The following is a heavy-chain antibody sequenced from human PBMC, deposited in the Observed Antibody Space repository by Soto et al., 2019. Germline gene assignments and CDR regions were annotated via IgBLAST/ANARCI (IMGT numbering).Heavy chain of an antibody. V-gene: IGHV1-69*01. CDR2: IIPIFGTA. Sequence: QVQLVQSGAEVKKPGSSVKVSCKASGGTFSSSAISWVRQAPGQGLEWMGGIIPIFGTANYAQKFQGRVTIPADEAKSTAYMELRSLRSEDTAVYYCARDLIGGATGYYGMDVWGQGTTVTVSS. CDR3: ARDLIGGATGYYGMDV. CDR1: GGTFSSSA. D-gene: IGHD1-26*01. J-gene: IGHJ6*02.